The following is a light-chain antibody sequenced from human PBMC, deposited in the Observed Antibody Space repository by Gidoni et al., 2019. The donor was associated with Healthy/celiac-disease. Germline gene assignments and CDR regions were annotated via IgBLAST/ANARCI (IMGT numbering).Light chain of an antibody. CDR1: QSVLYSSNNKNY. CDR3: QQDYSTPRT. Sequence: DVVMPHSPDPLAWSLGERATIICKTSQSVLYSSNNKNYLAWYQQKPGQPPKLLIYWASTRESGVPDRFSGSGSGTDFTLTISSLQAEDVAVYYCQQDYSTPRTFXXXTKVEIK. V-gene: IGKV4-1*01. CDR2: WAS. J-gene: IGKJ1*01.